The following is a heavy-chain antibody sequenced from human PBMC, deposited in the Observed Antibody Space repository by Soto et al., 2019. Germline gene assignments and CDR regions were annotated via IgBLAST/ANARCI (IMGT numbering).Heavy chain of an antibody. V-gene: IGHV5-51*01. CDR2: IYPGDSDT. J-gene: IGHJ3*02. CDR1: GYSFTSYW. D-gene: IGHD1-7*01. Sequence: PGETLKISCKGSGYSFTSYWIGWVRQMPGKGLEWMGIIYPGDSDTRYSPSFQGQVTISADKSISTAYLQWSSLKASDNAMYYCERIELELRAFDILGKGTMGTVSS. CDR3: ERIELELRAFDI.